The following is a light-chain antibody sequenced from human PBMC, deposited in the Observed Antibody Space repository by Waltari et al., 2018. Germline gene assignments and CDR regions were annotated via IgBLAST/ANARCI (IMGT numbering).Light chain of an antibody. CDR3: QQYGSSQWT. CDR2: GGS. Sequence: EIVLTQSPGTLSLSPGERATLSCRASQSVSSSYLAWYQQKPGQAPRLLSYGGSSRATGLPDRFSGSGSGTDFTLTISRLEPEDFAVYYCQQYGSSQWTFGQGTKVEIK. J-gene: IGKJ1*01. V-gene: IGKV3-20*01. CDR1: QSVSSSY.